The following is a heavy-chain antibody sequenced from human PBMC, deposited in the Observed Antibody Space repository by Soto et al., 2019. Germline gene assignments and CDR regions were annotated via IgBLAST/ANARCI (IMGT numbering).Heavy chain of an antibody. J-gene: IGHJ4*02. CDR1: GFTVSSNY. CDR3: ARDSSYGDYTFDY. Sequence: LRLSCAASGFTVSSNYMSWVRQAPGKGLEWVSVIYSGGSTYYADSVKGRFTISRDNSKNTLYLQMNSLRAEDTAVYYCARDSSYGDYTFDYWGQGTLVTVSS. CDR2: IYSGGST. D-gene: IGHD4-17*01. V-gene: IGHV3-66*01.